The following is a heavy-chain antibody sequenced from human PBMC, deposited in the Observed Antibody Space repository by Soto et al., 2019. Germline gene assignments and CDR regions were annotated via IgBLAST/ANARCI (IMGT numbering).Heavy chain of an antibody. V-gene: IGHV1-18*04. CDR2: IKVDSGYT. Sequence: QLQLVQSAAEVKKPGASVRVSCKAYGYPFIKYGISWIRQAPEQGLEWLGWIKVDSGYTNYAQKFQGRVTMTADTSSETAFMELRSLRRDDTAVYFCATSYDTGFDPWGQGTLVSVSS. CDR1: GYPFIKYG. D-gene: IGHD3-9*01. CDR3: ATSYDTGFDP. J-gene: IGHJ5*02.